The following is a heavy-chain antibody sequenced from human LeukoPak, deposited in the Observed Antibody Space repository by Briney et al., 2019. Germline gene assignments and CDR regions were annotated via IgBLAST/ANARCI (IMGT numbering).Heavy chain of an antibody. Sequence: SETLSLTCTVSGGSISPYYWSWLRQPPGKGLEWLGYIYYSGNTDYNPSLKSRVAISVDTSKNQFSLKLSSVTAADTAVYYCARSTGTTMFIDYWGQGTLVTVSS. J-gene: IGHJ4*02. V-gene: IGHV4-59*01. CDR3: ARSTGTTMFIDY. CDR2: IYYSGNT. CDR1: GGSISPYY. D-gene: IGHD3-10*02.